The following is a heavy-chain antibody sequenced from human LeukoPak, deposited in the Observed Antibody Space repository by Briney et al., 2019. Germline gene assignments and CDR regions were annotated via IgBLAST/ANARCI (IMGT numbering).Heavy chain of an antibody. D-gene: IGHD1-26*01. V-gene: IGHV3-43*02. J-gene: IGHJ4*02. CDR3: AKGWDMVGEEDVISGD. CDR1: GFTFDDYA. Sequence: GGSLRLSCAASGFTFDDYAMHWVRQAPGKGLEWVSLISGDGGSTYYADSVKGRFTISRDNSKNSLYLQMNSLRTEDTALYYCAKGWDMVGEEDVISGDWGQGTLVTVSS. CDR2: ISGDGGST.